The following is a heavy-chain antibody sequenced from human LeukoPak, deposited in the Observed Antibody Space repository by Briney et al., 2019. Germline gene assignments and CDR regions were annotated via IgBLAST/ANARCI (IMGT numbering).Heavy chain of an antibody. CDR3: TRLVIYPAYYYYMDV. Sequence: ASVKVSCRASGYTFSNYGISWVRQAPEQGLEWMGWISSYNGNTNYAQKFQGRVSMTTDTSTSTAYMELTSLTSDDTAMYYCTRLVIYPAYYYYMDVWGEGTTLTVYS. J-gene: IGHJ6*03. V-gene: IGHV1-18*01. CDR2: ISSYNGNT. D-gene: IGHD4-23*01. CDR1: GYTFSNYG.